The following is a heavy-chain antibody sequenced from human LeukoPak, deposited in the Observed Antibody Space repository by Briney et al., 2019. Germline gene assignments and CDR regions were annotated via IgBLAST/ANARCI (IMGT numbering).Heavy chain of an antibody. CDR2: ISSSGSTI. Sequence: PGGSLRLSCAVSGLTFSSYAMSWVRQAPGKGLEWVSYISSSGSTIYYADSVKGRFTISRDNAKNSLYLQMNSLRAEDTAVYYCARLRGYSGIPDYWGQGTLVTVSS. CDR1: GLTFSSYA. J-gene: IGHJ4*02. D-gene: IGHD5-12*01. CDR3: ARLRGYSGIPDY. V-gene: IGHV3-48*04.